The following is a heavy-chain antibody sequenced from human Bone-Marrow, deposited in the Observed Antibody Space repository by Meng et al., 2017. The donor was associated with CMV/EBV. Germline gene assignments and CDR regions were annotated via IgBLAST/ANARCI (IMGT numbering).Heavy chain of an antibody. Sequence: SCAASGFTFSDYYMSWIRQAPGKGLEWVTVISYDGSHKNYADSVKGRFTISRDNFKNTLYLQMNSLRAEDTAVYYCAKESLEWSLPNPLDYWGQGVLVTVSS. CDR2: ISYDGSHK. CDR1: GFTFSDYY. CDR3: AKESLEWSLPNPLDY. V-gene: IGHV3-30*18. D-gene: IGHD3-3*01. J-gene: IGHJ4*02.